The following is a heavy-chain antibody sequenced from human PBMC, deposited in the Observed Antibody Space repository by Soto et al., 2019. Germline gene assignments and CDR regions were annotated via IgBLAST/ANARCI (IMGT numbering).Heavy chain of an antibody. Sequence: EVQLLESGGGLVQPGGSLRLSCAASGFTFSSYAMSWVRQAQGKGMEWVSAIRGSGGSTYYADSVKGRFTISRDNSKNSMYLQMNSLRAEDTALYYCARGSGLWGKGALVTASS. CDR3: ARGSGL. D-gene: IGHD3-10*01. CDR1: GFTFSSYA. J-gene: IGHJ4*02. CDR2: IRGSGGST. V-gene: IGHV3-23*01.